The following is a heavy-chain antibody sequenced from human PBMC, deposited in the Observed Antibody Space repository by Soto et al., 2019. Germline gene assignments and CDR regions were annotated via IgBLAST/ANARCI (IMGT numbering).Heavy chain of an antibody. V-gene: IGHV4-39*01. CDR2: IYYSGTT. J-gene: IGHJ4*02. CDR3: VREDGSILTGYTPPYYY. D-gene: IGHD3-9*01. CDR1: GGSITSTTYY. Sequence: SETLSLTCTVSGGSITSTTYYWGWIRQPPGKGLEWIGSIYYSGTTYYNPSLKSRVTMSVDAPKNQFSLNLRSVTAADTSVYFCVREDGSILTGYTPPYYYWGQGILVTVSS.